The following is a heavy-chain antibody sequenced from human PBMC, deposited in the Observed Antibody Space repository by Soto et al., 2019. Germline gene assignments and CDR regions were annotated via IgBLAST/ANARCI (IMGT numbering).Heavy chain of an antibody. J-gene: IGHJ4*02. D-gene: IGHD3-16*02. V-gene: IGHV3-30*18. CDR1: GFSFTSHG. Sequence: QVQLVESGGGVVQPGRSLRLSCTASGFSFTSHGMHWVRQAPGKGLEWVAVISYDADNKYYADSVKGRFTISRDNSKNTLYLQMNSLRPEDTAVYYCAKDRGYVWGSYRYIDFWGQGTLVTVSS. CDR3: AKDRGYVWGSYRYIDF. CDR2: ISYDADNK.